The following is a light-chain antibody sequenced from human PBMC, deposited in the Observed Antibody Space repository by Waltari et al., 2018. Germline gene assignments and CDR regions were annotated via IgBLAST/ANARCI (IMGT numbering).Light chain of an antibody. Sequence: QSALTQPASVSGSPGPSITISCTGTNSDVGGYDRVSWYQQHPDKAPKVMIYEDTKRPSGVSYRFSGSKSGNTASLTISGLQAEDEADYYCCSFAGSNTWVFGGGTKLTVL. V-gene: IGLV2-23*01. CDR1: NSDVGGYDR. CDR2: EDT. J-gene: IGLJ3*02. CDR3: CSFAGSNTWV.